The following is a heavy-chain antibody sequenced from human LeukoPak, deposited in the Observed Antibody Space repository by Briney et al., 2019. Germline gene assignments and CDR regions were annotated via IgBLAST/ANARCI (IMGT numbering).Heavy chain of an antibody. CDR1: GYSSTSHW. Sequence: GESLKISCKGSGYSSTSHWIGWVRQMPGKGLEWMGIIYPGDSDTRYSPSFQGQVTISADKSINTAYLQWSSLKASDTAMYYCARRGYCSDTTCSAPLDYWGRGTLVTVSS. J-gene: IGHJ4*02. CDR2: IYPGDSDT. D-gene: IGHD2-2*01. CDR3: ARRGYCSDTTCSAPLDY. V-gene: IGHV5-51*01.